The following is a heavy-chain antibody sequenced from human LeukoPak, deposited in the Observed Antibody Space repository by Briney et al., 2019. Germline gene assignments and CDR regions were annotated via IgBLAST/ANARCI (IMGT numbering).Heavy chain of an antibody. V-gene: IGHV1-2*02. J-gene: IGHJ4*02. CDR1: GYTLTDHH. CDR3: GRDPTDGYAHADY. D-gene: IGHD5-24*01. CDR2: IQANSGAT. Sequence: ASVKVSCKASGYTLTDHHILWLRQVPGQGLEWMGWIQANSGATKFAQDFQGRVTMTRDATTNTAYMELRSLRPDDTAIYYCGRDPTDGYAHADYWGQGTLVTVSS.